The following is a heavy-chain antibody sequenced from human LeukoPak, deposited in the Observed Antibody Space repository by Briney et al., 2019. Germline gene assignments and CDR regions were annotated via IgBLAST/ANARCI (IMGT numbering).Heavy chain of an antibody. CDR2: IYYSGST. V-gene: IGHV4-39*07. CDR3: ARGWDYCSSTSCYPYYFDY. J-gene: IGHJ4*02. D-gene: IGHD2-2*01. CDR1: GGSISSSSYY. Sequence: SETLSFTCTVSGGSISSSSYYWGWIRQPPGKGLEWIGSIYYSGSTYYNPSLKSRVTISVDTSKNQFSLKLSSVTAADTAVYYCARGWDYCSSTSCYPYYFDYWGQGTLVTVSS.